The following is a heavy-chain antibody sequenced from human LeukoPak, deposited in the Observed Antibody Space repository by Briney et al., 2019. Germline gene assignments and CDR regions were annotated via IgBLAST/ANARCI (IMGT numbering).Heavy chain of an antibody. Sequence: PGGSLRLSCAATGFTFSSYEMNWVRQAPGKGLEWVSYISSSGSTIYYADSVKGRFTISRDNAKNSLYLQMNSLRAEDTGVYYYARGPTTHFDYWGQGTPVTVSS. D-gene: IGHD2-15*01. V-gene: IGHV3-48*03. CDR3: ARGPTTHFDY. CDR1: GFTFSSYE. J-gene: IGHJ4*02. CDR2: ISSSGSTI.